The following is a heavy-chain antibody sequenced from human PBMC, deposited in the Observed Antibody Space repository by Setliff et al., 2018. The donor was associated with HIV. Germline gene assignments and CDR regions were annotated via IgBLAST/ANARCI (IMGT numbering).Heavy chain of an antibody. CDR1: GYSFTKYG. CDR2: INAANGDT. V-gene: IGHV1-3*01. D-gene: IGHD5-18*01. J-gene: IGHJ1*01. Sequence: GASVKVSCKASGYSFTKYGIQWVRQAPGQRLEWMGLINAANGDTKYSQKFQARLTFTRDTSASTVYMELSSLRSEDTAMYYCAGGWSEGTDTVQVEYFHLWGQGTLVTVSS. CDR3: AGGWSEGTDTVQVEYFHL.